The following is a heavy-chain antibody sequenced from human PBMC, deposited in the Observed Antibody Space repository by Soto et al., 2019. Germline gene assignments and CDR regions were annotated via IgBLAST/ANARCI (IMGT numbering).Heavy chain of an antibody. CDR1: GGSTSSYY. D-gene: IGHD6-13*01. CDR2: IYYSGST. CDR3: ARDSSLHYYYGMDV. J-gene: IGHJ6*02. Sequence: SETLSLTCTVSGGSTSSYYWSWIRQPPGKGLEWIGYIYYSGSTNYNPSLKSRVTISVDTSKNQFSLKLSSVTAADTAVYYCARDSSLHYYYGMDVWGQGTTVTVSS. V-gene: IGHV4-59*01.